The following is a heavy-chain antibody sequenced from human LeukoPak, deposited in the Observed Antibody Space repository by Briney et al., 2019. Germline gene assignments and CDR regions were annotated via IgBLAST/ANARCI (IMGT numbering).Heavy chain of an antibody. D-gene: IGHD2-15*01. CDR3: ARVDLRAAYFDY. CDR2: IYTSGST. V-gene: IGHV4-4*07. CDR1: GGSISSYY. J-gene: IGHJ4*02. Sequence: PSETLSLTCTVSGGSISSYYWSWIRQPAGKGLEWIGRIYTSGSTGYNPSLKSRVTMSVDTSKNQFSLKLSSVTAADAAVYYCARVDLRAAYFDYWGQGTLVTVPS.